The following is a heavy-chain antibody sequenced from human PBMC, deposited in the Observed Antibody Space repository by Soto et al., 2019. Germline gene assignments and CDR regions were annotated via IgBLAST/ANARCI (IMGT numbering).Heavy chain of an antibody. J-gene: IGHJ5*02. CDR1: EAARRGVGYC. Sequence: LELLSHRCTVAEAARRGVGYCYTSIRQPPGKGLEWLGYIYYSGGTNYNPSLKSRVTICLDKSKSQFSLRLISVTAADTAVYYCTSEQSDDNYFDPWGQGTLVTVSS. CDR2: IYYSGGT. CDR3: TSEQSDDNYFDP. V-gene: IGHV4-61*08. D-gene: IGHD6-19*01.